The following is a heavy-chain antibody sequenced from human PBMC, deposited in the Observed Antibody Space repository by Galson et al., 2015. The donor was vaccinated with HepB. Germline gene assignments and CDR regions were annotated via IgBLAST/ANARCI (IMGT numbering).Heavy chain of an antibody. D-gene: IGHD3-10*01. J-gene: IGHJ4*02. CDR2: TYFRSKWYN. CDR3: ASSFYYGSGSYQLFDY. V-gene: IGHV6-1*01. Sequence: CAISGDSVSSNTAVWNWIRQSPSRGLEWLGRTYFRSKWYNAYAVSVKSRITFTVDTSRNQSSMQLDSVTPEDTALYYCASSFYYGSGSYQLFDYWGQGTLVTVSS. CDR1: GDSVSSNTAV.